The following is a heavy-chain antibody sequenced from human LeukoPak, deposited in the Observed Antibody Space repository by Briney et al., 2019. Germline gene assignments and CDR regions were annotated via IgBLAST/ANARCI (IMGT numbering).Heavy chain of an antibody. CDR2: IGSAGTT. V-gene: IGHV3-13*04. D-gene: IGHD3-10*01. CDR3: ARVGENAFDI. CDR1: GFPLCRYH. J-gene: IGHJ3*02. Sequence: PGGSLRLPCAASGFPLCRYHVHWVPQATRKGLEWVSGIGSAGTTYYLGRVKGRFTISRENAKNSLYLQRSSLIAGDTAVYYCARVGENAFDIWGQGTMVTVSS.